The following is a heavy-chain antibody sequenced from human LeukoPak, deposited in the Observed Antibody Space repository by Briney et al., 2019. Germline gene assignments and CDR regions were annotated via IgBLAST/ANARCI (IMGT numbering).Heavy chain of an antibody. CDR2: INHSGST. CDR1: GGSFSGYY. Sequence: SETLSLTCAVYGGSFSGYYWSWIRQPPGKGLEWIGEINHSGSTNYNPSLKSRVTISVDTSKNQFSLKLCSVTAADTAVYYCARGQIGDGYYGSSGYYYYYWGQGTLVTVSS. J-gene: IGHJ4*02. V-gene: IGHV4-34*01. CDR3: ARGQIGDGYYGSSGYYYYY. D-gene: IGHD3-22*01.